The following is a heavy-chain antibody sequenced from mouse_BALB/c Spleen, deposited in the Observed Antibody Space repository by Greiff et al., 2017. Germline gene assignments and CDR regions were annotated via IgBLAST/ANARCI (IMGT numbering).Heavy chain of an antibody. Sequence: VRLRQSGADLPRPGASVRISSKASGYPFPSYTMHWVKQRPGQGLEWIGYINPSSGYTNYNQKFKDKATLTADKSSSTAYMQLSSLTSEDSAVYYCARDGPMDYWGQGTSVTVSS. CDR3: ARDGPMDY. D-gene: IGHD2-3*01. V-gene: IGHV1-4*01. J-gene: IGHJ4*01. CDR1: GYPFPSYT. CDR2: INPSSGYT.